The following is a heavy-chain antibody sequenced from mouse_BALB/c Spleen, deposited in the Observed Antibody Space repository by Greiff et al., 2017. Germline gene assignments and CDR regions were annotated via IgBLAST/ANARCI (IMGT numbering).Heavy chain of an antibody. V-gene: IGHV7-3*02. CDR2: IRNKANGYTT. J-gene: IGHJ2*01. CDR1: GFTFTDYY. CDR3: ARDKGTKYYFDY. Sequence: DVMLVESGGGLVQPGGSLRLSCATSGFTFTDYYMSWVRQPPGKALEWLGFIRNKANGYTTEYSASVKGRFTISRDNSQSILYLQMNTLRAEDSATYYCARDKGTKYYFDYWGQGTTLTVSS.